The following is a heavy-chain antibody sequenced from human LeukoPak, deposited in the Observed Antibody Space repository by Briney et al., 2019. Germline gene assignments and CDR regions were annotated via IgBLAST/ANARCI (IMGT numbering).Heavy chain of an antibody. CDR2: IWYDGSTK. D-gene: IGHD3-10*01. J-gene: IGHJ6*03. V-gene: IGHV3-33*01. CDR3: ASQRGGFGGNYYYYMDV. CDR1: GFTFSSSV. Sequence: GGSLRLSCAASGFTFSSSVMHWVRQAPGQGLEWVALIWYDGSTKHYADSVKGRFTSSRDNSNNTLFLQMSSLRAEDTAVYYCASQRGGFGGNYYYYMDVWGKGTTVSVSS.